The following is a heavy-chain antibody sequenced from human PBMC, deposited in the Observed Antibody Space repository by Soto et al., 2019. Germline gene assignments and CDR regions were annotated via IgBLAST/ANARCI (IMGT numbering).Heavy chain of an antibody. D-gene: IGHD3-3*01. Sequence: PGGSLRLSCAASGFTFSSYWMSWVRQAPGKGLEWVANIKQDGSEKYYVDSVKGRFTISRDNAKNSLYLQMNSLRAEDTAVYYCAREVTYYDFWSGPMRGMDVWGQGTTVTVSS. V-gene: IGHV3-7*01. CDR3: AREVTYYDFWSGPMRGMDV. CDR2: IKQDGSEK. CDR1: GFTFSSYW. J-gene: IGHJ6*02.